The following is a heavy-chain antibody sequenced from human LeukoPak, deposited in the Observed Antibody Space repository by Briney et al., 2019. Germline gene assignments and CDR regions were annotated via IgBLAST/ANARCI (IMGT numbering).Heavy chain of an antibody. V-gene: IGHV3-7*01. CDR1: GFNFSNYW. Sequence: GGSLRLSCVVSGFNFSNYWMNWVRQAPGKGLEWVANIKHDGSEKYYVDSVKGRFSISRDNAKKSLYLQMNSLRGEDTAVYYCARALSHCLDYWGQGTLVTVSS. J-gene: IGHJ4*02. CDR3: ARALSHCLDY. D-gene: IGHD3-16*01. CDR2: IKHDGSEK.